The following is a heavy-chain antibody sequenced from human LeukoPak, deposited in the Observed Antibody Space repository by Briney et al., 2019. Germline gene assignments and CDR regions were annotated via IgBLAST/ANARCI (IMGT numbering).Heavy chain of an antibody. CDR1: GFTFSSYA. CDR2: ISGSGGST. CDR3: AKVSGPIVVVPAARYPDY. J-gene: IGHJ4*02. V-gene: IGHV3-23*01. D-gene: IGHD2-2*01. Sequence: PGGSLRLSCAASGFTFSSYAMSRVRQAPGKGLEWVSAISGSGGSTYYADSVKGRFTISRDNSKNTLYLQMNSLRAEDTAVYYCAKVSGPIVVVPAARYPDYWGQGTLVTVSS.